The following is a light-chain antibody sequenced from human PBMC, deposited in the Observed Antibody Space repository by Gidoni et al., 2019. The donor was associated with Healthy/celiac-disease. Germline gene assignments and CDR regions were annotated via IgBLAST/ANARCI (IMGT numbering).Light chain of an antibody. J-gene: IGKJ3*01. V-gene: IGKV1-39*01. CDR3: QQSYSTPVT. CDR2: AAS. Sequence: DIQMTQSPSSLSASVGDRVTITCRASQSISSYLNWYQQKPGKAPKLLIYAASSLQSGDPSRFSGSGSWTDFTLTISSLQPEDFATYYCQQSYSTPVTFGPGTKVDIK. CDR1: QSISSY.